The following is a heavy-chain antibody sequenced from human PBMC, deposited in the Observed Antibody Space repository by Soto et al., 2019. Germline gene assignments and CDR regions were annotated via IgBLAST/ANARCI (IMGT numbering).Heavy chain of an antibody. V-gene: IGHV4-34*01. D-gene: IGHD3-9*01. J-gene: IGHJ4*02. Sequence: SETLSLTCAVDVGSFSCYYWIWIRQPPGKGLEWIGEINHSGSTNYNPSLKSRVTISVDTSKNQFSLKLSSVTAADTAVYYCARGRGDILTGQILFFDYWGQGTLVTVSS. CDR2: INHSGST. CDR3: ARGRGDILTGQILFFDY. CDR1: VGSFSCYY.